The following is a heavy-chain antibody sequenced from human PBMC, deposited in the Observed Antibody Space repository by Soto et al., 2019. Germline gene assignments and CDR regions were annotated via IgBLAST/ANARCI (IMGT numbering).Heavy chain of an antibody. CDR2: MSSGGSI. CDR1: GFNAPAYN. J-gene: IGHJ4*02. D-gene: IGHD2-2*01. CDR3: ARISPIMPQGY. Sequence: GGSLRLSCAASGFNAPAYNMNWVRQTPRRGLEWVASMSSGGSIYYVDSVKGRFTISRDNAKNSLYLQANSLRAEDTAVYYCARISPIMPQGYWGQGTRVTVSS. V-gene: IGHV3-21*01.